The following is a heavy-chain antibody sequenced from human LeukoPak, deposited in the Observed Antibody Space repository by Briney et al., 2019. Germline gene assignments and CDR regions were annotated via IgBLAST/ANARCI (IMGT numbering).Heavy chain of an antibody. D-gene: IGHD6-13*01. CDR1: GFTFSGFW. CDR2: INEDGSER. Sequence: PGGSLRLSCAGSGFTFSGFWMSWVRQAPGKGLECVANINEDGSERYYVDSVKGRFTISRDNAKNSLYLQMSSLRVEDSAVYYCARGTAASHWGQGTLVTVSS. V-gene: IGHV3-7*01. CDR3: ARGTAASH. J-gene: IGHJ4*02.